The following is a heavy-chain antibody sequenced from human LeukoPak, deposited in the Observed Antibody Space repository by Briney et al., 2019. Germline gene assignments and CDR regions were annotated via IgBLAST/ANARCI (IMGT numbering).Heavy chain of an antibody. CDR3: ARGSNTHFDY. J-gene: IGHJ4*02. CDR2: IGTAGDT. V-gene: IGHV3-13*04. D-gene: IGHD2-8*01. Sequence: PGGSLRLSCAASGFTFSNYDMHWVRQATGKGLEWVSAIGTAGDTYYPGSVRGRFTMSRENAKNSLYLQMNSLAAGDTAVYYYARGSNTHFDYWGQGILVTVSS. CDR1: GFTFSNYD.